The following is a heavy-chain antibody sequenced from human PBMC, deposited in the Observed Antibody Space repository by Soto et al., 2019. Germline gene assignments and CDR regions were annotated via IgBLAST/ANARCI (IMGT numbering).Heavy chain of an antibody. Sequence: SETLSLTXTVSGGSISSGGYYWSWIRQHPGKGLEWIGYIYYSGSTYYNPSLKSRVTISVDTSKNQFSLKLSSVTAADTAVYYCARGSKKIVVVVAATSDWFDPWGQGTLVTVSS. CDR2: IYYSGST. V-gene: IGHV4-31*02. J-gene: IGHJ5*02. CDR3: ARGSKKIVVVVAATSDWFDP. CDR1: GGSISSGGYY. D-gene: IGHD2-15*01.